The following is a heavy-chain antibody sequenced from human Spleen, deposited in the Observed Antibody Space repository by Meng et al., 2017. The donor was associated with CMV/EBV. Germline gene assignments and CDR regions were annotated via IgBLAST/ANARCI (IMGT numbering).Heavy chain of an antibody. J-gene: IGHJ4*02. D-gene: IGHD1-1*01. CDR2: IYPDDADA. CDR3: AKQDWNDVPDY. V-gene: IGHV5-51*01. CDR1: GYNFARYW. Sequence: GGSLRLSCKGSGYNFARYWIAWVRQMPGKGLEWMGTIYPDDADARYSPSFQGQVTISADKSLSTAFLQWRSLKASDTAMYYCAKQDWNDVPDYWGQGTLVTFSS.